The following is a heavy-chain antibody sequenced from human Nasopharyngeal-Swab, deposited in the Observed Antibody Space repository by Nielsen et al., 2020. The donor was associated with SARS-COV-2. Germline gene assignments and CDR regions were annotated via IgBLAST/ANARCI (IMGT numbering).Heavy chain of an antibody. J-gene: IGHJ6*02. CDR1: GFTFSSYG. CDR2: IWYDGSNK. D-gene: IGHD6-19*01. V-gene: IGHV3-33*01. Sequence: GESQKISCAASGFTFSSYGMHWVRQAPGKGLEWVAVIWYDGSNKYYADSVKGRFTISRDNSKNTLYLQMNSLRAEDTAVYYCARDEAVAQLSYYGMDVWGQGTTVTVSS. CDR3: ARDEAVAQLSYYGMDV.